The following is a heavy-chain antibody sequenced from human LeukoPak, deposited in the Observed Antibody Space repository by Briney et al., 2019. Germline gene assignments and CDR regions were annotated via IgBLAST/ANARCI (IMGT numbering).Heavy chain of an antibody. CDR1: GFTFSSYG. J-gene: IGHJ4*02. Sequence: GGSLRLSCAASGFTFSSYGMSWVRQAPGKGLEWVSGISISGGRTYYADSVKGRFTISRDSSKNTVFLQMSSLRVEDTAIYYCAKDRDGGSTTTAKGFDYWAQGTLVTVSS. CDR2: ISISGGRT. D-gene: IGHD2/OR15-2a*01. V-gene: IGHV3-23*01. CDR3: AKDRDGGSTTTAKGFDY.